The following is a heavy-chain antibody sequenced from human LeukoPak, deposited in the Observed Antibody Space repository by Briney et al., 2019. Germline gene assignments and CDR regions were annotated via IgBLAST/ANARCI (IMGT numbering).Heavy chain of an antibody. CDR2: IIPIFGTA. Sequence: SVKVSCKATGGTFSSYAISWVRQAPGQGLEWMGRIIPIFGTANYAQKFQGRVTITTDESTSTAYMELSSLRSEDTAVYYCASTYNWNVPLPDYWGQGTLVTVSS. J-gene: IGHJ4*02. D-gene: IGHD1-1*01. CDR1: GGTFSSYA. CDR3: ASTYNWNVPLPDY. V-gene: IGHV1-69*05.